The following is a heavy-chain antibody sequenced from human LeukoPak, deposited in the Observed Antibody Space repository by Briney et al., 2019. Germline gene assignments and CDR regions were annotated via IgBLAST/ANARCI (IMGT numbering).Heavy chain of an antibody. J-gene: IGHJ4*02. CDR2: IRFDGSTK. Sequence: GGSCRLSCVASGLTFRSSSMHWVRQAPGKGLEWLAFIRFDGSTKYYADSVKGRFTVSRDNSKSPLYLQMNSLRAEDTAVYYCAQPDFWGQGTLVTVSS. CDR3: AQPDF. V-gene: IGHV3-30*02. CDR1: GLTFRSSS.